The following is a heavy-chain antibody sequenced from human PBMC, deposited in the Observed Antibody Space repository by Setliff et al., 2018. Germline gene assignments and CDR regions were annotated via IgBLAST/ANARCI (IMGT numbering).Heavy chain of an antibody. CDR1: GGSISSYY. CDR3: ARDGAGHTESWKGHFGY. J-gene: IGHJ4*02. CDR2: IYYSGST. Sequence: NPSETLSLTCTVSGGSISSYYWSWIRQPPGKRLEWIGYIYYSGSTNYNPSLESRVTISVDTSKNQFSLRLNSATAADTAVYFCARDGAGHTESWKGHFGYWGQGTEVTVSS. D-gene: IGHD1-1*01. V-gene: IGHV4-59*01.